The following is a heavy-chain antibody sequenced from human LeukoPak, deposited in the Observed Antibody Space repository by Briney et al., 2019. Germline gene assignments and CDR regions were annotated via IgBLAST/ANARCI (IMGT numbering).Heavy chain of an antibody. J-gene: IGHJ3*02. CDR3: ARFQSLYKNLRSNI. Sequence: SETLSLTCTVSGGSMSSGDYYYTWIRQPPGKGLEWIGFIYNSGSPYYIPSLKSRSTISIDTSKNQFSLKLRSVTAADTAVYYCARFQSLYKNLRSNIWGPGTMVTVSS. CDR1: GGSMSSGDYY. CDR2: IYNSGSP. V-gene: IGHV4-30-4*08. D-gene: IGHD3-10*01.